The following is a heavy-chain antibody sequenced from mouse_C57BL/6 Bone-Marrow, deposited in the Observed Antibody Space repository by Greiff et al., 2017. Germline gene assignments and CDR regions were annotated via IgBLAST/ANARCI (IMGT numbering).Heavy chain of an antibody. J-gene: IGHJ4*01. V-gene: IGHV5-6*01. Sequence: EVQGVESGGDLVKPGGSLKLSCAASGFTFSSYGMSWVRQTPDKRLEWVATISSGGSYTYYPDSVKGRVTISRDNAKNTLYLQMNSLKSEDTAMYYCARRGPVYAMDYWGQGTSVTVSS. CDR2: ISSGGSYT. CDR3: ARRGPVYAMDY. CDR1: GFTFSSYG.